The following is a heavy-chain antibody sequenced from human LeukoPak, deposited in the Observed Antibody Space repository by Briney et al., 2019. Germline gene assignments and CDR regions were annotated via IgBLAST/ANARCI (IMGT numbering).Heavy chain of an antibody. CDR3: ARDGGEWEQDY. D-gene: IGHD1-26*01. CDR2: ISSSSSYI. J-gene: IGHJ4*02. Sequence: GGSLRLSCAASGFTFSSYSMNWVRQAPGKGLEWVSSISSSSSYIYYADSVKGRFTISRGNAKNSLYLQMNSLRAEDTAVYYCARDGGEWEQDYWGQGTLVTVSS. CDR1: GFTFSSYS. V-gene: IGHV3-21*01.